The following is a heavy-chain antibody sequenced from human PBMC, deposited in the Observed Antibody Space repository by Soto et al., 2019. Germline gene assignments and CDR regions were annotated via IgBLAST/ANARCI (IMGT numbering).Heavy chain of an antibody. CDR1: GYTLGAGCYT. V-gene: IGHV4-30-2*01. J-gene: IGHJ4*02. Sequence: PSETQSHTCDFSGYTLGAGCYTLAWIRQPPGKALEWIGHTYHSGNPYYNPSLKSRVIISVDRSKNQFSLKVRSVTAADTAVYYCARHGMAAVTQRGRGTLVTVSS. D-gene: IGHD4-4*01. CDR3: ARHGMAAVTQ. CDR2: TYHSGNP.